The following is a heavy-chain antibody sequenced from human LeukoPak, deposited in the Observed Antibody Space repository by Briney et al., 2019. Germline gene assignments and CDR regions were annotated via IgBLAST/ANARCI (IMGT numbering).Heavy chain of an antibody. Sequence: PSETLSLTCTVSGGSISSYYWSWIRQPPGKGLEWIGYIYYSGSTNYNPSLKSRVTISVDTSKNQFPLKLSSVTAADTAVYYCARVNQQGLKFDPWGQGTLVTVSS. D-gene: IGHD6-13*01. CDR2: IYYSGST. V-gene: IGHV4-59*01. J-gene: IGHJ5*02. CDR3: ARVNQQGLKFDP. CDR1: GGSISSYY.